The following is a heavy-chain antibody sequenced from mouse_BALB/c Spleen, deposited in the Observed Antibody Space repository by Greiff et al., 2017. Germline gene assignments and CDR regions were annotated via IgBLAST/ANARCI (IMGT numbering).Heavy chain of an antibody. CDR3: ASDYYGTAGFDV. D-gene: IGHD1-1*01. Sequence: EVHLVESGGGLVQPGGSLKLSCAASGFTFSSYTMSWVRQTPEKRLEWVAYISNGGGSTYYPDTVKGRFTISRDNAKNTLYLQMSSLKSEDTAMYYCASDYYGTAGFDVWGAGTTVTVSS. CDR2: ISNGGGST. V-gene: IGHV5-12-2*01. CDR1: GFTFSSYT. J-gene: IGHJ1*01.